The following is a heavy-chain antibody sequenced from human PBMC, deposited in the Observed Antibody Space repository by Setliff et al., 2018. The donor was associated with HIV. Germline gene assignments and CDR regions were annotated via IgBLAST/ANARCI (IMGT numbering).Heavy chain of an antibody. Sequence: GESLKISCRASGYSFTSHWIAWVRQMPGRGLEWMGIIYPGDSETRYSPSFVGQVTISVDKYINTAYLQWRSLKASDTAMYYCARGGQYDRSAFRSVWGQGTLVTVSS. V-gene: IGHV5-51*01. CDR2: IYPGDSET. J-gene: IGHJ4*02. CDR3: ARGGQYDRSAFRSV. CDR1: GYSFTSHW. D-gene: IGHD3-22*01.